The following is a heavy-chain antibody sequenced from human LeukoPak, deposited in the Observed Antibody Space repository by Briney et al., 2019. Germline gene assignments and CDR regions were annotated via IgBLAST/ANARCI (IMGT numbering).Heavy chain of an antibody. Sequence: GGSLRLSCAASGFTFTSYGMHWVRQAPGKGLEWVAVIWYDGSNTYYADSVKGRFTISKDNPKNTVYLQMNSLGAEDTAVYYCVRGFKWYFVPWGQGTLVTVSS. CDR3: VRGFKWYFVP. D-gene: IGHD2-15*01. V-gene: IGHV3-33*01. CDR1: GFTFTSYG. CDR2: IWYDGSNT. J-gene: IGHJ5*02.